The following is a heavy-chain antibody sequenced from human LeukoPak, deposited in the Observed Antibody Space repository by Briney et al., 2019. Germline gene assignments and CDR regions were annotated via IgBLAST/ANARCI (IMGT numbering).Heavy chain of an antibody. D-gene: IGHD1-1*01. CDR2: INPSNGGT. CDR3: ASGPTLGTTHPYFDY. V-gene: IGHV1-2*02. CDR1: GYTFIGYY. J-gene: IGHJ4*02. Sequence: GASVKVSCKESGYTFIGYYIHWLRQAPGQGLEWMGWINPSNGGTNYAQRFQGRVAMTRDTSISTAYMEMSRLTFDATAVYYCASGPTLGTTHPYFDYWGQGTLVTVSS.